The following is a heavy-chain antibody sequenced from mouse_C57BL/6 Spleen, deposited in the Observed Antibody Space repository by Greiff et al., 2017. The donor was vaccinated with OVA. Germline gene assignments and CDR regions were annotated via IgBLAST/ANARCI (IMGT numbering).Heavy chain of an antibody. CDR3: ARITTVVAEGYYFDY. V-gene: IGHV14-3*01. Sequence: VQLQQSVAELVRPGASVKLSCTASGFNIKNTYMHWVKQRPEQGLEWIGRIDPANGNTKYAPKFQGKATITADTSSNTAYLQLSSLTSEDTAIYYCARITTVVAEGYYFDYWGQGTTLTVSS. CDR2: IDPANGNT. J-gene: IGHJ2*01. D-gene: IGHD1-1*01. CDR1: GFNIKNTY.